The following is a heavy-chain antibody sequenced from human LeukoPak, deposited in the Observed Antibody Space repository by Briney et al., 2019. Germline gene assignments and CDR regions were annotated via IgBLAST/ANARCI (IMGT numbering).Heavy chain of an antibody. D-gene: IGHD6-19*01. CDR2: VSGGGGTT. Sequence: PGGSLRLSCAAAGFTFSSYAMSWVRQAPGKGLEWVSTVSGGGGTTYYADSVKGSFTISRDNSKNTLFLQMNSLRAEDTAVYYCARDTERRWLVQHYFDYWGQGTLVTVSS. CDR3: ARDTERRWLVQHYFDY. CDR1: GFTFSSYA. J-gene: IGHJ4*02. V-gene: IGHV3-23*01.